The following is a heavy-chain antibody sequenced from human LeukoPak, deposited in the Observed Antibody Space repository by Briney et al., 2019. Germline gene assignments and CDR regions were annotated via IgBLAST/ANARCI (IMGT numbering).Heavy chain of an antibody. CDR2: ISPGGGTT. CDR1: GFSFASEA. J-gene: IGHJ4*02. D-gene: IGHD3-10*01. Sequence: GGSLRLSCVVSGFSFASEAMSWVRQSPGRGLEWVSSISPGGGTTYYADSVKGRFTISRDNSKNTLYVQINSLRAEDTAIYYCAKSRSGSANWALRIYDNWGQGTLVTVSS. CDR3: AKSRSGSANWALRIYDN. V-gene: IGHV3-23*01.